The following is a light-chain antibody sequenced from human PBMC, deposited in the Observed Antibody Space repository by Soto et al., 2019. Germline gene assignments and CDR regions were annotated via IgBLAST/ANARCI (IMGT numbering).Light chain of an antibody. Sequence: EIVMTQSPATLSVSPGERATLSCRASQSVRGNLAWYQQKPGQAPRLLIYGASTRATGVPARFSGSGSGTEFTLTISSLQSEDFALYHCQQYHNWPPFPVGGGTKV. V-gene: IGKV3-15*01. CDR3: QQYHNWPPFP. J-gene: IGKJ4*01. CDR1: QSVRGN. CDR2: GAS.